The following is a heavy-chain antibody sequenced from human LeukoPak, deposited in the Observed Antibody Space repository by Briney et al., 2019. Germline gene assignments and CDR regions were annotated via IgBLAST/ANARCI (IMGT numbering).Heavy chain of an antibody. V-gene: IGHV3-23*01. Sequence: GGSLRLSCAASGFTFSSYAMSWVRQAPGKGLEWVSAISGSGGSTYYADSVKGRFTISRDNSKNTLYLQMNSLRAEDTAVYYCAKGIRPYDFWSGYLDYWGQGTLVTVSS. CDR1: GFTFSSYA. CDR2: ISGSGGST. J-gene: IGHJ4*02. CDR3: AKGIRPYDFWSGYLDY. D-gene: IGHD3-3*01.